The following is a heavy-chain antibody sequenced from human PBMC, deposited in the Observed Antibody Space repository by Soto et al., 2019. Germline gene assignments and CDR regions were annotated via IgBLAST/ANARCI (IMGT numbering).Heavy chain of an antibody. Sequence: EVQLVESGGGLVQPGGSLRLSCAASGFTFSNYAMHWVRQAPGKGLEYVSAISSNGGSTYYANSVKGRFTISRDNSKNTRYLQMGSLRTEDMAVYYCARSYSGYYFDYWGQGTLVTVSS. D-gene: IGHD1-26*01. J-gene: IGHJ4*02. CDR3: ARSYSGYYFDY. CDR1: GFTFSNYA. V-gene: IGHV3-64*01. CDR2: ISSNGGST.